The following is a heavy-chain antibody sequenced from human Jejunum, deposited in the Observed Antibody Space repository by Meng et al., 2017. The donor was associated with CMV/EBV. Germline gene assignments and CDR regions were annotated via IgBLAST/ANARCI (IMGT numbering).Heavy chain of an antibody. V-gene: IGHV1-69*05. CDR3: AGQWGDQYYYGLDM. Sequence: SGGNFGDYAISWVRQAPGQGLEWVGGIIPMFGTADYSQKFQGRLTITRDESTSTAYMELSSLRSEDTAMYYCAGQWGDQYYYGLDMWGQGTTVTVSS. CDR2: IIPMFGTA. J-gene: IGHJ6*02. CDR1: GGNFGDYA. D-gene: IGHD1-26*01.